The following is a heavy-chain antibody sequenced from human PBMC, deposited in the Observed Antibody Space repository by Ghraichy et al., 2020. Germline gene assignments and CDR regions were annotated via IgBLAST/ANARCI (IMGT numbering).Heavy chain of an antibody. CDR2: IGGTTTTI. CDR3: ARDLVLSGTLWH. D-gene: IGHD1-20*01. Sequence: GGSLRLSGAASGFTFSSDSLKWVRQAPGKGLEWFSYIGGTTTTIYYADSVKGRFTISRDNAKKSLYLQMNRLRDEDTAVYYCARDLVLSGTLWHWGQGTLVTVSS. V-gene: IGHV3-48*02. CDR1: GFTFSSDS. J-gene: IGHJ4*02.